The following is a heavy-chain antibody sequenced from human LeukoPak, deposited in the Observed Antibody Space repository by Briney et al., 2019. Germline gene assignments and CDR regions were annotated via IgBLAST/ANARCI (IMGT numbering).Heavy chain of an antibody. CDR3: ARHEGGYNYVDY. D-gene: IGHD5-24*01. CDR1: GSSISGYY. V-gene: IGHV4-59*08. Sequence: SETLSLTCSVSGSSISGYYWSWLRQPPGKGLEWIGYISDSGSTNYNPSLKSRVTISVDTSKNQFSLKLSSVTAADTAVYYCARHEGGYNYVDYWGQGTLVTVSS. CDR2: ISDSGST. J-gene: IGHJ4*02.